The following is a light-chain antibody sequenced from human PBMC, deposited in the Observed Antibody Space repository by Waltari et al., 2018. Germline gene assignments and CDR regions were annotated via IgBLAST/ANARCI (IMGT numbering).Light chain of an antibody. V-gene: IGKV3-20*01. CDR1: QSVSRA. Sequence: EIVLTQSPGSLSSSPGERVTVSCRASQSVSRALAWYQQKPGQAPRLLIFGASNRATGIPDRFSGSGSETDFSLTLSRLGPEGFAVYYCQHYVRLPATFGRGTKVEIK. CDR3: QHYVRLPAT. CDR2: GAS. J-gene: IGKJ1*01.